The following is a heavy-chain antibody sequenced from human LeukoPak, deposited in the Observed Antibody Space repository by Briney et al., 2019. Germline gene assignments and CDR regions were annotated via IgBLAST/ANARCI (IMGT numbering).Heavy chain of an antibody. D-gene: IGHD3-10*01. J-gene: IGHJ4*02. V-gene: IGHV3-7*05. Sequence: GGSLRLSCAASGFTFSSFWVSWVRQAPGKGLEWVANIYQDGSDKYYVDSVKGRFTISRDNAKNSLYLQMNSLRAEDTAVYYCARFGDVGGYFDYWGQGTLVTVSS. CDR3: ARFGDVGGYFDY. CDR2: IYQDGSDK. CDR1: GFTFSSFW.